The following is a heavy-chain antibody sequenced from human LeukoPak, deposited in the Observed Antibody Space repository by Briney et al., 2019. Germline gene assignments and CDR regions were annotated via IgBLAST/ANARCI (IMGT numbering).Heavy chain of an antibody. Sequence: SSVKVSCKASGGTFSSYAISWVRQAPVQGGEWMGGIIPIFGTANHAQKFQGRVTITTDESTSTAYMELSRPRYEDTAVYFCARVRDELQLPSYFDYWGEGTLVTVSS. J-gene: IGHJ4*02. CDR3: ARVRDELQLPSYFDY. CDR2: IIPIFGTA. CDR1: GGTFSSYA. V-gene: IGHV1-69*05. D-gene: IGHD5-24*01.